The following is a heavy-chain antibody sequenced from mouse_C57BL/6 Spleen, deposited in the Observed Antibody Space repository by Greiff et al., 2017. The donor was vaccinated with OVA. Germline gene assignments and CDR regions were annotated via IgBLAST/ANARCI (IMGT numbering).Heavy chain of an antibody. V-gene: IGHV1-53*01. Sequence: QVQLQQPGTELVKPGASVKLSCKASGYTFTSYWMHWVKQRPGQGLEWIGNINPSNGGTNYNEKFKSKATLTVDKSSSTAYMQLSSLTSEDSAVYYCARYGTTVAYYYAMDYWGQGTSVTVSS. CDR2: INPSNGGT. D-gene: IGHD1-1*01. J-gene: IGHJ4*01. CDR1: GYTFTSYW. CDR3: ARYGTTVAYYYAMDY.